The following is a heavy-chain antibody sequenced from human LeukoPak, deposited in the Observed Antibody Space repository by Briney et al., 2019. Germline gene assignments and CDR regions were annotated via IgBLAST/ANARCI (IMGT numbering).Heavy chain of an antibody. CDR1: GYSISSGYY. CDR2: IYHSGST. V-gene: IGHV4-38-2*01. J-gene: IGHJ6*03. CDR3: ARRGGSYSYYYMDV. Sequence: SETLSLTCAVSGYSISSGYYWGWIRQPPGEVLEWIGSIYHSGSTYYNPSLKSRVTISVDTSKNQFSLKLSSVTAADTAVYYCARRGGSYSYYYMDVWGKGTTVTVSS. D-gene: IGHD1-26*01.